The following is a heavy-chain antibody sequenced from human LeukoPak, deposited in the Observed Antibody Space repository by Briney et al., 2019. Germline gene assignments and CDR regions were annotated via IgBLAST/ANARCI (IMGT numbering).Heavy chain of an antibody. V-gene: IGHV4-39*07. CDR3: ARVVRGGYGLLFTHFDY. J-gene: IGHJ4*01. D-gene: IGHD2/OR15-2a*01. CDR2: ISSTGST. CDR1: GDSISSDTYY. Sequence: PSETLSLTCTVSGDSISSDTYYWGWIRQPPEKGLEWIGTISSTGSTYYNPSLKSRVTISVDTSKTLFSLKVSSVTAADTAVYYCARVVRGGYGLLFTHFDYWGHGTLVSVSS.